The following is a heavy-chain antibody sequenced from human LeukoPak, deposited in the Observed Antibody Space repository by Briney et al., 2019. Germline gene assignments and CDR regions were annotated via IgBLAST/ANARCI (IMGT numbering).Heavy chain of an antibody. CDR2: ISYDGSNK. V-gene: IGHV3-30-3*01. Sequence: GRSLRLSCAASGFTFSSYAMHWVRQAPGKGLEWVAVISYDGSNKYHADSVKGRFTISRDNSKNTLYLQMNSLRAEDTAVYYCARMSPPYCSGSSCYSGDYYYYGMDVWGQGTTVTVSS. CDR1: GFTFSSYA. J-gene: IGHJ6*02. CDR3: ARMSPPYCSGSSCYSGDYYYYGMDV. D-gene: IGHD2-15*01.